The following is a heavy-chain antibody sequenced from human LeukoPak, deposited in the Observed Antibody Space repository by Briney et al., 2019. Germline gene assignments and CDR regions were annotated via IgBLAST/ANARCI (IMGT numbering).Heavy chain of an antibody. D-gene: IGHD3-3*01. CDR3: AREATWDEWYFDH. CDR2: IADDGGVK. V-gene: IGHV3-30*03. Sequence: GRSLRLSCVASGITFSRHGMDWVRQAPGKGLEWVAVIADDGGVKQYADSVKGRFTVSRDNSKSTLYLQMNGLSVEDTAIYYCAREATWDEWYFDHWGQGTPVTVSS. J-gene: IGHJ4*02. CDR1: GITFSRHG.